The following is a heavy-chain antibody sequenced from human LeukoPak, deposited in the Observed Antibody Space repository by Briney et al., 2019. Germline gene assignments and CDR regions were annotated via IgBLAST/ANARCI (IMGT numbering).Heavy chain of an antibody. J-gene: IGHJ4*02. Sequence: GRSLRLSCAASGFTFSSYAMHWVRQAPGKGLEWISYVGIDSGNTMYADSVKGRFTISGDKAKNSLYLQMNSLRVEDTAVYYCARDTKYAFDNWGQGTLVTVSS. D-gene: IGHD2-2*01. CDR2: VGIDSGNT. CDR3: ARDTKYAFDN. V-gene: IGHV3-48*01. CDR1: GFTFSSYA.